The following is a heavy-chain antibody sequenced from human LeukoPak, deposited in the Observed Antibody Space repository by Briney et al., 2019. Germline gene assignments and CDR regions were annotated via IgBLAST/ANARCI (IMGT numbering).Heavy chain of an antibody. CDR1: GFTFSSYA. J-gene: IGHJ4*02. Sequence: GGSLRLSCAASGFTFSSYAMHWVRQAPGKGLEWVAVISYDGSNKYYADSVKGRFTISRDNSKNTLYLQMNSLRAEDTAVYYCARDFVPAATYYFDYWGQGTLVTVSS. V-gene: IGHV3-30-3*01. CDR3: ARDFVPAATYYFDY. CDR2: ISYDGSNK. D-gene: IGHD2-2*01.